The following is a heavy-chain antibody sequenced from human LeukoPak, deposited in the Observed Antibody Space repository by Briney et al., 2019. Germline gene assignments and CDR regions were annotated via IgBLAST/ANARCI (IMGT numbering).Heavy chain of an antibody. V-gene: IGHV4-61*01. CDR2: IYYSGST. J-gene: IGHJ5*02. CDR3: ARAKVGIAVASSNWFDP. Sequence: SETLSLTCTVSGGSVSSGSYYWSWIRQPPGKGLEWIGYIYYSGSTNYNPSLKSRVTISVDTSKNQFSLKLSSVTAADTAVYYYARAKVGIAVASSNWFDPWGQGTLVTVSS. D-gene: IGHD6-19*01. CDR1: GGSVSSGSYY.